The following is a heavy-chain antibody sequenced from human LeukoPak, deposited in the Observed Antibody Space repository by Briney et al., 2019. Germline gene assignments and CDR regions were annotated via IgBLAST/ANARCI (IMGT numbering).Heavy chain of an antibody. CDR1: GYTFTSYG. Sequence: ASVKVSCKASGYTFTSYGISWVRQAPGQGLEWMGWISAYNRNTNYAQKLQGRVTMTTDTSTSTAYMELRSLRSDDTAVYYCAREQVPYNWNYVLGDYWGQGTLVTVSS. J-gene: IGHJ4*02. CDR2: ISAYNRNT. CDR3: AREQVPYNWNYVLGDY. D-gene: IGHD1-7*01. V-gene: IGHV1-18*01.